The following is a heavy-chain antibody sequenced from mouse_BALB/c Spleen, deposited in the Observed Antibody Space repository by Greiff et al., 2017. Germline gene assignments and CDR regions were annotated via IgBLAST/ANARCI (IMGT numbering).Heavy chain of an antibody. CDR1: GYSITSDYA. CDR3: ARSGDYDPFAY. Sequence: EVMLVESGPGLVKPSQSLSLTCTVTGYSITSDYAWNWIRQFPGNKLEWMGYISYSGSTSYNPSLKSRISITRDTSKNQFFLQLNSVTTEDTATYYCARSGDYDPFAYWGQGTLVTVSA. D-gene: IGHD2-4*01. V-gene: IGHV3-2*02. J-gene: IGHJ3*01. CDR2: ISYSGST.